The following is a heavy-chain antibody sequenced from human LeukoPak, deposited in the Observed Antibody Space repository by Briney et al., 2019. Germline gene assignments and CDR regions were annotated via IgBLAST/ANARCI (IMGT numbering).Heavy chain of an antibody. CDR1: GFTFSSYS. CDR3: AKLPCSGGSCYLDY. Sequence: QPGGSLRLSCAASGFTFSSYSMDWVRQAPGKGLEWVSYISSSTSTIYYADSVKGRFTISRDNAKNSLYLQMNSLRAEDTAVYYCAKLPCSGGSCYLDYWGQGTLVTVSS. D-gene: IGHD2-15*01. V-gene: IGHV3-48*01. J-gene: IGHJ4*02. CDR2: ISSSTSTI.